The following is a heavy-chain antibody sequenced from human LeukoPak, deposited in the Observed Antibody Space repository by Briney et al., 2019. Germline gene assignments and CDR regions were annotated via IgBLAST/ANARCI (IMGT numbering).Heavy chain of an antibody. Sequence: SETLSLTCTVSGGSISSYYWSWIRQPPGKGLEWIGYIYYSGSTNYNPSLKSRVTISVDTSKNQFSLKLSSVTAADTAVYYCAREVEGAFDIWGQGTMVTVSS. CDR3: AREVEGAFDI. J-gene: IGHJ3*02. D-gene: IGHD5-24*01. CDR2: IYYSGST. V-gene: IGHV4-59*01. CDR1: GGSISSYY.